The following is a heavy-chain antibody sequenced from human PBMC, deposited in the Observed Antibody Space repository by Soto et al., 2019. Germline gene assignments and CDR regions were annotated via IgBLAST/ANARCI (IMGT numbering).Heavy chain of an antibody. CDR1: GYTFTSYA. CDR3: ARDVGATGD. D-gene: IGHD1-26*01. Sequence: QVQLVQSGAEVKKPGASVKVSCKASGYTFTSYAMHWVRQAPGQRLEWMGWINAGNGNTKYSQKFQGRVTITSDTSASTAYRELSSLRSEDTAVYSCARDVGATGDWGQGTRVTVSS. J-gene: IGHJ4*02. CDR2: INAGNGNT. V-gene: IGHV1-3*01.